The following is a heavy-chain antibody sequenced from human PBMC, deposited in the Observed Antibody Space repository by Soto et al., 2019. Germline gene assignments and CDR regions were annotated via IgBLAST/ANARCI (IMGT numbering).Heavy chain of an antibody. J-gene: IGHJ6*03. Sequence: PSETLSLTCTVSGGSISSYYWSWIRQPPGKGLEWIGYIYYSGSTNYNPSLKSRVTISVDTSKNQFSLKLSSVTAADTAVYYCARVTRDGWYYYYYMDVWGKGTTVTV. V-gene: IGHV4-59*01. CDR2: IYYSGST. D-gene: IGHD4-17*01. CDR3: ARVTRDGWYYYYYMDV. CDR1: GGSISSYY.